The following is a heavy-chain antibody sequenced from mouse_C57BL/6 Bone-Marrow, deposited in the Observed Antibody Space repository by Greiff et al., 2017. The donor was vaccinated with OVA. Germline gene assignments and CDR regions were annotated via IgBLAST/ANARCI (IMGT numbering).Heavy chain of an antibody. CDR2: INPSTGGT. V-gene: IGHV1-42*01. Sequence: VQLQQSGPELVKPGASVKISCKASGYSFTGYYMNWVKQSPEKSLEWIGEINPSTGGTTYNQKFKAKATLTVDKSSSTAYMQLKSLTSEDAAVYYCARYYYGREFDYWGQGTTLTVSS. D-gene: IGHD1-1*01. J-gene: IGHJ2*01. CDR1: GYSFTGYY. CDR3: ARYYYGREFDY.